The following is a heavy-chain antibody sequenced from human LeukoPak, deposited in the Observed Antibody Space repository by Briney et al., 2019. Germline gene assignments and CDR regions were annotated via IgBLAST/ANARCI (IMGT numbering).Heavy chain of an antibody. CDR1: SGSISSYY. D-gene: IGHD2-21*01. CDR3: ARHGEGEGLDC. Sequence: PSETLSLTCTVSSGSISSYYWSWIRQPPGKGLEWIGYISHSGNSNYHPSLKSRVTITVDSSKTQFSLKLSSVTAADTAFYYCARHGEGEGLDCWGQGTLVTVSS. V-gene: IGHV4-59*08. J-gene: IGHJ4*02. CDR2: ISHSGNS.